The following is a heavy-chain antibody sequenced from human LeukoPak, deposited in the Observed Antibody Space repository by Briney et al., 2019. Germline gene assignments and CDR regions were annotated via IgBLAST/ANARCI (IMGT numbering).Heavy chain of an antibody. V-gene: IGHV4-39*01. D-gene: IGHD1-26*01. CDR1: GGSISSSSYY. J-gene: IGHJ4*02. Sequence: SETLSLTCTVSGGSISSSSYYWGWIRQPPGKELEWIGNIYDSGTIYYNPSLKSRVTISVDTSRNQLSLKLSSVTAADTAVYYCATDSVGDTTAFDYWGQGTLVTVSS. CDR3: ATDSVGDTTAFDY. CDR2: IYDSGTI.